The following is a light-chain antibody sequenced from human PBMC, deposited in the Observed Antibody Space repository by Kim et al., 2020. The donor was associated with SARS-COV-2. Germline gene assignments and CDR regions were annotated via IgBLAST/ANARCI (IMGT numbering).Light chain of an antibody. V-gene: IGLV4-69*01. CDR3: QIWGTGTPNWV. CDR2: LNSDGSH. J-gene: IGLJ3*02. Sequence: QPVLTQSPSASASLGASVNLTCTLSSGHSSYAIAWHQQQPEKGPRYLMKLNSDGSHNKGDGIPARFSGSSSGAERYLTISSLQSEDEADYYCQIWGTGTPNWVFGGGTQLTVL. CDR1: SGHSSYA.